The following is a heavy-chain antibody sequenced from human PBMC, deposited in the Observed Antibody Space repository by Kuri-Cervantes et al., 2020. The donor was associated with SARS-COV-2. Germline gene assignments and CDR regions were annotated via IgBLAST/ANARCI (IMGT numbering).Heavy chain of an antibody. CDR1: GGSLSSSTYY. Sequence: SETLSLTCTVSGGSLSSSTYYWGWIRQPPGKGLEWIGSIYHSGSTYYNPSLKSRVTISVDTSKNQFSLKLSSVTAADTAVYYCACLGGYSSSWYQMEAFDIWGQGTTVTVSS. CDR3: ACLGGYSSSWYQMEAFDI. V-gene: IGHV4-39*01. J-gene: IGHJ3*02. CDR2: IYHSGST. D-gene: IGHD6-13*01.